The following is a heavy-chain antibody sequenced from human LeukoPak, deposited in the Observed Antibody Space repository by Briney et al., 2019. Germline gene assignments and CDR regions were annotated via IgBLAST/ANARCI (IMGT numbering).Heavy chain of an antibody. J-gene: IGHJ3*02. CDR2: IRYDGSNK. Sequence: GGSLRLSCAASGFTFSSYGMHWVRQAPGKGLEWVAFIRYDGSNKYYADSVKGRFTVSRDNSKNTLYLQMNSLRAEDTAVYYCAKDIKDAFDIWGQGTMVTVSS. V-gene: IGHV3-30*02. CDR3: AKDIKDAFDI. CDR1: GFTFSSYG.